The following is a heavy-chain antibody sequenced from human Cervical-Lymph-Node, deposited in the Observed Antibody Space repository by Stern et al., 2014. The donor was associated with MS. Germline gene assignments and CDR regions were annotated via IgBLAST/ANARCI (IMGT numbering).Heavy chain of an antibody. Sequence: QLVESGAAVKKSGESLKISCKGSGYFFPTHWLGWVRQMAGKCLEWMGIINPRDSDTRYSPSFQGQVTISADKSISTAYLQWSSLKASDTAMYYCARVDTAPSSALDVWGQGTTVIVSS. V-gene: IGHV5-51*03. J-gene: IGHJ6*02. CDR1: GYFFPTHW. CDR3: ARVDTAPSSALDV. D-gene: IGHD5-18*01. CDR2: INPRDSDT.